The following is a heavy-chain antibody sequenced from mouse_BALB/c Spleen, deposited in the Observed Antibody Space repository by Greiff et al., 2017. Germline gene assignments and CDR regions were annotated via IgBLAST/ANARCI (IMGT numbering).Heavy chain of an antibody. Sequence: QVQLQQPGAELVKPGASVKMSCKASGYTFTSYWINWVKQRPGQGLAWIGDIYPGRGITNYNEKFKSKATLTLDTSSSTAYMQLSSLTSEDSAVYYCSRLNRYDGYYAMDYWGQGTSGTVSS. CDR2: IYPGRGIT. CDR3: SRLNRYDGYYAMDY. J-gene: IGHJ4*01. D-gene: IGHD2-14*01. V-gene: IGHV1-55*01. CDR1: GYTFTSYW.